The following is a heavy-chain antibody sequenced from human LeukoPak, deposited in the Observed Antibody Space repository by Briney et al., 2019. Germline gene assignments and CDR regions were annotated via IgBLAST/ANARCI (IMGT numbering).Heavy chain of an antibody. J-gene: IGHJ4*02. CDR1: GGSISSGGYY. V-gene: IGHV4-61*10. CDR3: ARDTRYSSSWYLYY. D-gene: IGHD6-13*01. Sequence: SETLSLTCSVSGGSISSGGYYWSWMRQPAGKGLEGIGYIYYSGSTNYNPSLKSRVTISVKTSKNQFSLKLSSVTAADTAVYYCARDTRYSSSWYLYYWGQGTLVTVSS. CDR2: IYYSGST.